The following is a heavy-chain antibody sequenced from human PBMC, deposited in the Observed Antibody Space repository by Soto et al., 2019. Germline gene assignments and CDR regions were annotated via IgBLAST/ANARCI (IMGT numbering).Heavy chain of an antibody. J-gene: IGHJ6*02. CDR3: AKDTAVAGTSYYGMDV. D-gene: IGHD6-19*01. V-gene: IGHV3-30*18. Sequence: QVQLVESGGGVVQPGRSLRLSCAASGFTFSSYGMHWVRQAPGKGLEWVAGISYDGSNKYYADSVKGRFTISRDNSKNTLYPQMNRVRAEDTAVYYCAKDTAVAGTSYYGMDVWGQGTTVNVFS. CDR1: GFTFSSYG. CDR2: ISYDGSNK.